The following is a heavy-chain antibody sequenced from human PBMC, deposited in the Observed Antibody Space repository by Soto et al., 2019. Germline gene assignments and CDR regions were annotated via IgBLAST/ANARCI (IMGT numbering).Heavy chain of an antibody. J-gene: IGHJ5*02. CDR3: ARAKGFPEENWFEP. CDR1: GGSFSGYY. D-gene: IGHD3-3*01. CDR2: INHSGST. V-gene: IGHV4-34*01. Sequence: SETLSLTCAVYGGSFSGYYWSWIRQPPGKGLEWIGEINHSGSTNYNPSLKSRVTISVDTSKNQFSLKLSSVTAADTAVYYCARAKGFPEENWFEPWGQGTLVTVSS.